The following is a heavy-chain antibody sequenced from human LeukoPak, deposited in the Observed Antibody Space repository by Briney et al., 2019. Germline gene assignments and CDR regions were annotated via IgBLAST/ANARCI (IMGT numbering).Heavy chain of an antibody. CDR1: GFTFSSYA. D-gene: IGHD3-10*01. V-gene: IGHV3-66*01. J-gene: IGHJ4*02. CDR3: ARDRVQEWFGV. CDR2: IYSGGST. Sequence: YPGGSLRLSCAASGFTFSSYAMSWARQAPGKGLEWVSVIYSGGSTYYADSVKGRFTISRDNSKNTLYLQMNSLRAEDTAVYYCARDRVQEWFGVWGQGTLVTVSS.